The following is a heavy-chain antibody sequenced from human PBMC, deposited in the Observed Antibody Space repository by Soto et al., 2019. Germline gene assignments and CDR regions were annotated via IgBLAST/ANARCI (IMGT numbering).Heavy chain of an antibody. V-gene: IGHV5-10-1*01. CDR2: IDPSDSQT. J-gene: IGHJ4*02. CDR3: ARQIYDSDTGPNFQYYFDS. Sequence: GASLKISCKGSGYSFAGYWITWVRQKPGKGLEWMGRIDPSDSQTYYSPSFRGHVTISATKSITTVFLQWSSLRASDTAMYYCARQIYDSDTGPNFQYYFDSWGQGTPVTVSS. CDR1: GYSFAGYW. D-gene: IGHD3-22*01.